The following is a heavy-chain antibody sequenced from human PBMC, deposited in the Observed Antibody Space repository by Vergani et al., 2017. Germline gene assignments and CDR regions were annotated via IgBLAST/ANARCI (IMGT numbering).Heavy chain of an antibody. CDR2: ISGKNFRT. D-gene: IGHD2-21*01. V-gene: IGHV3-23*01. CDR1: GFTFTAPG. J-gene: IGHJ4*02. Sequence: EVQLLESAGGSAQPGGSLRLSCVASGFTFTAPGLNWVRQAPGKWLEWVAGISGKNFRTHYADSLNERFTISRDDSKNTVYLQINSLRAEDTAFCYCADLYCDDFFSPFWGQGTLVTVSS. CDR3: ADLYCDDFFSPF.